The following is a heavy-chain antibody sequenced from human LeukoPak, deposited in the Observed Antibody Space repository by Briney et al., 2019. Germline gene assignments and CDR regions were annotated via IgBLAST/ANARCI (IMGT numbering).Heavy chain of an antibody. Sequence: PSETLSLTCTVSGGSISSYYWSWIRQPPGKGLEWIGRIYTSGSTNYNPSLKSRVTMSVDTSKNQFSLKLSSVTAADTAVYYCARAPGYCSGGSCSTLDIWGQGTMVTVSS. V-gene: IGHV4-4*07. CDR1: GGSISSYY. D-gene: IGHD2-15*01. J-gene: IGHJ3*02. CDR2: IYTSGST. CDR3: ARAPGYCSGGSCSTLDI.